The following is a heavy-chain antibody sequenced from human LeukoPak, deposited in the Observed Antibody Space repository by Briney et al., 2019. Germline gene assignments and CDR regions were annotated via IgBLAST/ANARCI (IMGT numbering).Heavy chain of an antibody. Sequence: ASVKVSCKASGYTFTGYYMHWVRQAPGQGLEWVGWINPNSGGTNYAQKFQGRVNMTRDKSIRTAYMELSRLTSDDTAVYYCARNIWFGESADAFDIWGQGTMVTVSS. J-gene: IGHJ3*02. CDR2: INPNSGGT. D-gene: IGHD3-10*01. CDR1: GYTFTGYY. V-gene: IGHV1-2*02. CDR3: ARNIWFGESADAFDI.